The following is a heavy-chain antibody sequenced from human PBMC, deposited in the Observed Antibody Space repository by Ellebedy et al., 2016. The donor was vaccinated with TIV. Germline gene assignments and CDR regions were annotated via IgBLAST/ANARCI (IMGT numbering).Heavy chain of an antibody. CDR3: VKGHIYLSSFDQ. Sequence: PGGSLRLSCAASGFTVSGDYMSWVRQAPGKGLEWVSIMDAGGNTHYPDPVKGRFTVSRDQSKNTLYLQMNSLRVEDTAVFYCVKGHIYLSSFDQWGQGTLVTVSS. CDR2: MDAGGNT. V-gene: IGHV3-53*01. CDR1: GFTVSGDY. D-gene: IGHD5/OR15-5a*01. J-gene: IGHJ4*02.